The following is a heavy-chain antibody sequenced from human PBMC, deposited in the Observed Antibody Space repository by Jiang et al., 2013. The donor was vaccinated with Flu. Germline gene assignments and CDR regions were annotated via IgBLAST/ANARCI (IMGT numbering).Heavy chain of an antibody. J-gene: IGHJ4*02. V-gene: IGHV3-9*01. Sequence: GGLVQPGRSLRLSCAASGFTFDDYAMHWVRQAPGKGLEWVSGISWNSGSIGYADSVKGRFTISRDNAKNSLYLQMNSLRAEDTALYYCAKDVSRQWLGTATNDYWGQGTLVTVSS. CDR2: ISWNSGSI. CDR3: AKDVSRQWLGTATNDY. D-gene: IGHD6-19*01. CDR1: GFTFDDYA.